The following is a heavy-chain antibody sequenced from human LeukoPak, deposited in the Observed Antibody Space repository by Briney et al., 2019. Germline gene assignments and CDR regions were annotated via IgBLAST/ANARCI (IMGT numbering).Heavy chain of an antibody. J-gene: IGHJ4*02. CDR1: GFTFSDYY. CDR2: ISSSGTWI. Sequence: GGSLRLSCAASGFTFSDYYMSWIRQAPGRGLEWISYISSSGTWIRYADSVKGRFTVSRDNAKNSLYLQMNSLRAEDTAVYYCARGPGLFDYWGQGTLVTVSS. V-gene: IGHV3-11*04. CDR3: ARGPGLFDY.